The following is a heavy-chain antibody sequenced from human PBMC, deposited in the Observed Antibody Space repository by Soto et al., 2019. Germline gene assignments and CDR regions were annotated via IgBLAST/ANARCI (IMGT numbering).Heavy chain of an antibody. CDR2: ISWNSANI. Sequence: LRLSCAASGFTFDDYAMHWVRQAPGKGLEWVSGISWNSANIGYADSVKGRFTISRDNAKNSLYLQMDSLRAEDTALYYCAKGYTYYYYGMYVCGQGNTVTV. D-gene: IGHD1-1*01. CDR1: GFTFDDYA. CDR3: AKGYTYYYYGMYV. V-gene: IGHV3-9*01. J-gene: IGHJ6*02.